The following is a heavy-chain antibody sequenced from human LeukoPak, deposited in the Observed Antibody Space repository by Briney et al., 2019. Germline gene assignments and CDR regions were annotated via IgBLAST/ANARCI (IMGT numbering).Heavy chain of an antibody. J-gene: IGHJ4*02. Sequence: NPGGSLRLSCAASGLTLSSYSMNLVRQAPGKGLEWVSYISSSSTHIYYADSVKGRFTISRDNARNSLYLQMNSLRAEDTAIYYCARSEHSSSSFDYWGQGTLVTVSS. D-gene: IGHD6-6*01. V-gene: IGHV3-21*01. CDR1: GLTLSSYS. CDR3: ARSEHSSSSFDY. CDR2: ISSSSTHI.